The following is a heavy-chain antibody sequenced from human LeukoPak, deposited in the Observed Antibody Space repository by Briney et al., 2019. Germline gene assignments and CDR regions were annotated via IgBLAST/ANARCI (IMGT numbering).Heavy chain of an antibody. Sequence: GGSLRLSCAASGFTFSSYSMNWVRQAPGKGLEWVSYISSSSSTIYYADSVKGRFTISRGNAKNSLYLQMNSLRDEDTAVYYCARDVHYYDSSGPNWFDPWGQGTLVTVSS. CDR1: GFTFSSYS. CDR2: ISSSSSTI. V-gene: IGHV3-48*02. D-gene: IGHD3-22*01. CDR3: ARDVHYYDSSGPNWFDP. J-gene: IGHJ5*02.